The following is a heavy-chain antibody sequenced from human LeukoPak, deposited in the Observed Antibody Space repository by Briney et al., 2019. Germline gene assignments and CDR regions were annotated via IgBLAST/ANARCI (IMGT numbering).Heavy chain of an antibody. Sequence: GGSLRLSCAASGFTFSSYSMNWVRQAPGKGLEWVSSISSSSSYIYYADSVKGRFTIPRDNAKNSLYLQMNSLRAEDTAVYYCARDSVVATITPYYFDYWGQGTLVTVSS. D-gene: IGHD5-12*01. J-gene: IGHJ4*02. CDR2: ISSSSSYI. CDR3: ARDSVVATITPYYFDY. V-gene: IGHV3-21*01. CDR1: GFTFSSYS.